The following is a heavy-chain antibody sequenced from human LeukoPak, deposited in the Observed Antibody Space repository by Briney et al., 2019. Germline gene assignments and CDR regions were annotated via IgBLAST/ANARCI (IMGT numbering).Heavy chain of an antibody. V-gene: IGHV3-30-3*01. CDR2: ISYDGSNK. Sequence: GGSLRLSCAASGFTFSSYAMHWVRQAPGKGLEWVAVISYDGSNKYYADSVKGRFTISRDNSKNTLCLQMNSLRAEDTAVYYCARDRSPYSGYGDLVGYWGQGTLVTVSS. J-gene: IGHJ4*02. CDR1: GFTFSSYA. CDR3: ARDRSPYSGYGDLVGY. D-gene: IGHD4-17*01.